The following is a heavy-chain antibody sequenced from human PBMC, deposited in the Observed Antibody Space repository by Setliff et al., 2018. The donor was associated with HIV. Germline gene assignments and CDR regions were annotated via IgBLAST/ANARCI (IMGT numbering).Heavy chain of an antibody. Sequence: ASVKVSCKPPGHTFTNYDIHWVRQAPGQGLEWMGWINPNSGGTNYAQKFQGRVTMTRDTSISTAFMDLSRLRSDDTAVYYCARDPGYKSSWYGAFDIWGQGTMVTVSS. D-gene: IGHD6-13*01. CDR2: INPNSGGT. J-gene: IGHJ3*02. CDR1: GHTFTNYD. V-gene: IGHV1-2*02. CDR3: ARDPGYKSSWYGAFDI.